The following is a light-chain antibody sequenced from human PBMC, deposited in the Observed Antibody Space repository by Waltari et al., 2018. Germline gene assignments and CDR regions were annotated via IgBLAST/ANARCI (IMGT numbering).Light chain of an antibody. CDR2: KAS. V-gene: IGKV1-5*03. CDR3: QQYQT. CDR1: QSSSSW. Sequence: DIQMTQSPSTLSASVGDRVTITCRASQSSSSWLAWYQQKPGKAPKLLIYKASTLETGVPSRFSGSGSGTEFTLTINSLQPDDFATYYCQQYQTFGQGTKVEIK. J-gene: IGKJ1*01.